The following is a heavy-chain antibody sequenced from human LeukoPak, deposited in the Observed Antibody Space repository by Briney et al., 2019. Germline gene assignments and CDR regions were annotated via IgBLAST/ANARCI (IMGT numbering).Heavy chain of an antibody. CDR2: IYLGDSDT. J-gene: IGHJ4*02. CDR1: GYSFTSYW. D-gene: IGHD3-10*01. CDR3: ARSSYYYGSGSSVDFDY. Sequence: PGESLKISCKGSGYSFTSYWIGWVRQMPGKGLEWMGIIYLGDSDTRYSPSFQGQVTISADKSISTAYLQWSSLKASDTAMYYCARSSYYYGSGSSVDFDYWGQGTLVTVSS. V-gene: IGHV5-51*01.